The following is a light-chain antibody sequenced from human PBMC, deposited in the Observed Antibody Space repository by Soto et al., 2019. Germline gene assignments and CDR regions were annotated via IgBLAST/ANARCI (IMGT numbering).Light chain of an antibody. V-gene: IGKV3-20*01. J-gene: IGKJ4*01. CDR3: QQYGSSPRLT. CDR1: QSVSSSY. CDR2: GAS. Sequence: EIGLRQSPCTLTLSPGERATLSCRASQSVSSSYLAWYQQKPGQAPRLLIYGASSRATGIPDRFSGSGSGTDFTLTISRLEPEDFAVYYCQQYGSSPRLTFGGGTKVDIK.